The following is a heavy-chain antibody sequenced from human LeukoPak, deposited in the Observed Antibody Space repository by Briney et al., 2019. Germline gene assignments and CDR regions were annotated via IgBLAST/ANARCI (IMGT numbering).Heavy chain of an antibody. D-gene: IGHD2-21*02. CDR3: ARQVSRYCGGDCYSGWFDP. CDR1: GGFISSSSYY. V-gene: IGHV4-39*01. J-gene: IGHJ5*02. CDR2: IYYSGST. Sequence: KPSETLSLTCTVSGGFISSSSYYWGWIRQPPGKGLEWIGSIYYSGSTYYNPSLKSRVTISVDTSKNQFSLKLSSVTAADTAVYYCARQVSRYCGGDCYSGWFDPWGQGTLVTVSS.